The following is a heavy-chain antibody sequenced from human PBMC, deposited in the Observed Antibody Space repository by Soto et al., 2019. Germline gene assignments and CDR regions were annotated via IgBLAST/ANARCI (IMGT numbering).Heavy chain of an antibody. CDR2: ISPSSSFL. V-gene: IGHV3-21*06. Sequence: AGGSLRLSCAASGFSFTRYGFHWVRQAPGRGLEWVSSISPSSSFLSYADSVKGRFTISRDNAKSSVHLQMNSLRAEDTAVYFCARVGTDYGSGSPYYSDYWGQGTLVTVSS. J-gene: IGHJ4*02. CDR1: GFSFTRYG. CDR3: ARVGTDYGSGSPYYSDY. D-gene: IGHD3-10*01.